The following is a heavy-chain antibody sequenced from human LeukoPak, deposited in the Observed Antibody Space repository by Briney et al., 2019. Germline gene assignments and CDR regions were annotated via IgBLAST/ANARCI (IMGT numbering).Heavy chain of an antibody. V-gene: IGHV1-2*02. CDR1: GYTFTGYY. CDR2: INPDSGGT. Sequence: ASVRVSCKASGYTFTGYYMHWVRQAPGQGLEWMGWINPDSGGTNYAQKFQGRVTMTRDTSISTAYMELSRLRSDDTAVYYCAREGAWQGMDNWFDPWGQGTLVTVSS. CDR3: AREGAWQGMDNWFDP. D-gene: IGHD1-26*01. J-gene: IGHJ5*02.